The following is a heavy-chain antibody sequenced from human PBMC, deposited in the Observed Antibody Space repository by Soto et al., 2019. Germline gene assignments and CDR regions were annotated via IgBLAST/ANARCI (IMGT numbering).Heavy chain of an antibody. CDR2: IIPIFGTP. CDR1: GDTFSNYA. CDR3: ARPRRSPAPIGYCHYCLDV. J-gene: IGHJ6*02. Sequence: QVQLVQAGAEMKKPGSSVKVSCKASGDTFSNYAISWVRQAPGQGLQWMGGIIPIFGTPNYAPSFQGRITITADKSTNTACLELCRMSSQDTSVYYCARPRRSPAPIGYCHYCLDVWGHGTTVTVSS. V-gene: IGHV1-69*06. D-gene: IGHD2-2*01.